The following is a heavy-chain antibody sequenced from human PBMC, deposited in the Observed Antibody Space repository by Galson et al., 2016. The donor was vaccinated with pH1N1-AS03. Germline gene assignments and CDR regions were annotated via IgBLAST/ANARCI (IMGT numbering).Heavy chain of an antibody. CDR3: ARNSDSLGAFDV. D-gene: IGHD1-7*01. V-gene: IGHV1-69*05. J-gene: IGHJ3*01. CDR1: GGTFDNHP. Sequence: SVKVSCKASGGTFDNHPINWVRQAPGQGLEWMGGFIPIFGTTNYAPKYQGRVTFTTDDSTTTVYMELSNLRSEDTAVYYCARNSDSLGAFDVRGQGTLLSVS. CDR2: FIPIFGTT.